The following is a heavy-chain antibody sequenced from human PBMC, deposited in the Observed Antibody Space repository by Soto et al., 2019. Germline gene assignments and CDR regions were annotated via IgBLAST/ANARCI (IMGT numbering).Heavy chain of an antibody. CDR2: ISGSGGST. J-gene: IGHJ4*02. Sequence: GVSLRLSCAASGFTCSSYAMSCVRQAPGKGLEWVSAISGSGGSTYYAGTVKGRFTISSDNSTNPLYLKMNSMSAEDRAVYYCAMDPYSSGWYSFEYSGQGTLVNVSS. D-gene: IGHD6-19*01. V-gene: IGHV3-23*01. CDR1: GFTCSSYA. CDR3: AMDPYSSGWYSFEY.